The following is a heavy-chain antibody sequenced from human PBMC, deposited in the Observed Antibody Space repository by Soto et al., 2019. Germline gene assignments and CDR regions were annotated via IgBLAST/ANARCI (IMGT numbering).Heavy chain of an antibody. J-gene: IGHJ6*03. Sequence: ASVKVSCKASGYTFTSYYMHWVRQAPGQGLEWMGIINPSGGSTSYAQKFQGRVTMTRDTSTSTVYMELSSRRSEDTAVYYCARDGIVATIDTYYYYYMDVWGKGTTVTVSS. D-gene: IGHD5-12*01. CDR1: GYTFTSYY. CDR2: INPSGGST. V-gene: IGHV1-46*03. CDR3: ARDGIVATIDTYYYYYMDV.